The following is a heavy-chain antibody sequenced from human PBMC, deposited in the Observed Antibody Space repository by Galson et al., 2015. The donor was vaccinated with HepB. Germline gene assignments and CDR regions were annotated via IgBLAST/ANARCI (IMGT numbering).Heavy chain of an antibody. J-gene: IGHJ4*02. CDR2: IYYRGST. D-gene: IGHD3-22*01. V-gene: IGHV4-39*01. CDR3: ARHVSTRYFDSSALRGGHDY. Sequence: TLSLTCTVSGGSISSNNFYWGWVRQPPGKGLEWIGSIYYRGSTSYDPSLKSRVTISVNTSKNQFSLKLSSVTAADTGVYYCARHVSTRYFDSSALRGGHDYWDQGILVTVSS. CDR1: GGSISSNNFY.